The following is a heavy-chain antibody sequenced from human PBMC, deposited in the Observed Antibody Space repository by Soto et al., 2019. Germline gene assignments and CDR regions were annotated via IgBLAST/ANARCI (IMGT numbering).Heavy chain of an antibody. V-gene: IGHV1-18*01. CDR2: ISAYNGNT. CDR1: GYTFTSYG. Sequence: ASVKVSCKASGYTFTSYGISWVRQAPGQGLEWMGWISAYNGNTNYAQKFQGRVTITADESTSTAYMELSSLRSEDTAVYYCERGIRYYDSSGYFGNYYYYYGMDVWGQGTTVTVS. D-gene: IGHD3-22*01. CDR3: ERGIRYYDSSGYFGNYYYYYGMDV. J-gene: IGHJ6*02.